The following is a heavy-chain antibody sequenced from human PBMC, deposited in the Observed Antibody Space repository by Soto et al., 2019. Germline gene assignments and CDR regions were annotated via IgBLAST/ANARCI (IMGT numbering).Heavy chain of an antibody. CDR3: ARVCFYGDYRWFDP. CDR1: GVSISSGGYY. Sequence: QVPLQESGPGLVKPSQTRSLTCTVSGVSISSGGYYWSWIRQHQGKGLEWIGYIYYSGSTYYNPSLKSRVTISVDTSKNQFSLKLSSVTAADTAVYYCARVCFYGDYRWFDPWGQGTLVTVSS. CDR2: IYYSGST. J-gene: IGHJ5*02. D-gene: IGHD4-17*01. V-gene: IGHV4-31*03.